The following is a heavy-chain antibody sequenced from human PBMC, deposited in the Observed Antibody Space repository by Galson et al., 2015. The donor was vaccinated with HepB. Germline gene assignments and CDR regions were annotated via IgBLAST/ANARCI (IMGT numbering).Heavy chain of an antibody. J-gene: IGHJ6*02. V-gene: IGHV3-66*02. CDR2: NYSGGST. CDR3: ARDRPYGDGALEYYYGMDV. CDR1: GFIVNSNY. Sequence: SLRHPRASAGFIVNSNYMSRGAQAPGPGLEWVSVNYSGGSTYYADSVKGRFTISRDNSKNTLYLQMNSLRAEDTAVYYCARDRPYGDGALEYYYGMDVWGQGTTVTVSS. D-gene: IGHD4-17*01.